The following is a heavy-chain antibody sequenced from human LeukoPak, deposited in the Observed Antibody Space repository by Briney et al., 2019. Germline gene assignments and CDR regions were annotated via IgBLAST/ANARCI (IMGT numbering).Heavy chain of an antibody. CDR2: ISGSGGST. Sequence: GGTLRLSCAASGFTFSSYGMSWVRRAPGKGLEWVSAISGSGGSTYYADSVKGRFTISRDNSKNTLYLQMNSLRAEDTAVYYCATYRQVLLPFESWGQGTLVTVSS. D-gene: IGHD2-8*02. CDR1: GFTFSSYG. CDR3: ATYRQVLLPFES. V-gene: IGHV3-23*01. J-gene: IGHJ4*02.